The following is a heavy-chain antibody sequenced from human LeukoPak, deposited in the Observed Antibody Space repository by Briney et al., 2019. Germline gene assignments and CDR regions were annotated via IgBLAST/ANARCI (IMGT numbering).Heavy chain of an antibody. D-gene: IGHD6-13*01. V-gene: IGHV3-48*04. CDR2: ISSSSSTI. J-gene: IGHJ5*02. CDR1: GFTFSSYS. Sequence: QPGGSLRLSCAASGFTFSSYSMNWVRQAPGKGLEWVSYISSSSSTIYYADSVKGRFTTSRDNAKNSLYLQMNSLRAEDTAVYYCARVPYIAAAGTAWFDPWGQGTLVTVSS. CDR3: ARVPYIAAAGTAWFDP.